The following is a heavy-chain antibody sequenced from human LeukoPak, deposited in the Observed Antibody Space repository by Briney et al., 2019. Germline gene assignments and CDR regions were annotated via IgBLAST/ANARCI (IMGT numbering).Heavy chain of an antibody. CDR3: ARAGYTSAWYYFDY. CDR2: INPKSGGT. J-gene: IGHJ4*02. D-gene: IGHD6-13*01. V-gene: IGHV1-2*02. Sequence: ASVKVSCKASGYTFTDYYMHWVRQAPGQGLEWMGWINPKSGGTSYARTFQGRVTLTRDTSISTAYMELSRLRSDDTAVYYCARAGYTSAWYYFDYWGQGTLVTVSS. CDR1: GYTFTDYY.